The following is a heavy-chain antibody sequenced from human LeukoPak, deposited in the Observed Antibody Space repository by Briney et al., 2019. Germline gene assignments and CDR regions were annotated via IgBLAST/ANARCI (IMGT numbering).Heavy chain of an antibody. Sequence: SETLSLTCSVSGYSISSGYYWGWIRPPPGKGLEWIGSMSHSAGTYQNPSLKSRVTISIDTSKNQFFLKVNSVTAADTAVYYRARSGADYIWGSYRFGSWFDPWGQGTLVTVSS. J-gene: IGHJ5*02. CDR2: MSHSAGT. V-gene: IGHV4-38-2*02. CDR1: GYSISSGYY. CDR3: ARSGADYIWGSYRFGSWFDP. D-gene: IGHD3-16*02.